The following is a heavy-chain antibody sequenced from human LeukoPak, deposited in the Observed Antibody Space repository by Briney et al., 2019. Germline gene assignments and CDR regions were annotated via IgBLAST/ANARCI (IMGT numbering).Heavy chain of an antibody. CDR1: GFTFSSYG. V-gene: IGHV3-30*02. Sequence: PGRSLRLSCAASGFTFSSYGMHWVRQAPGKGLEWVAFMRYDGSNEYYADSVKGRFTISRDNSKNTLYLQMNSLRAEDTAVYYCAKDYYGSGSLFDYWGQGTLVTVSS. CDR3: AKDYYGSGSLFDY. CDR2: MRYDGSNE. J-gene: IGHJ4*02. D-gene: IGHD3-10*01.